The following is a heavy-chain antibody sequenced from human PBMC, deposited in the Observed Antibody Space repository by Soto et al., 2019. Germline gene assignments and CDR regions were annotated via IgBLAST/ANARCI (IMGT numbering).Heavy chain of an antibody. CDR3: ARGDNHYDFGSGYYSH. D-gene: IGHD3-3*01. J-gene: IGHJ4*02. CDR2: ISAYKGNT. Sequence: QVQLVQSGGEVEKPGSSVQVSCKASGYTFTSYGISWVRQAPGQGLEWVGWISAYKGNTNYAQKLQGRVLMTTDTSTSTAHRELKSLRSDDTAVYYCARGDNHYDFGSGYYSHWVQGTLVTVSS. V-gene: IGHV1-18*01. CDR1: GYTFTSYG.